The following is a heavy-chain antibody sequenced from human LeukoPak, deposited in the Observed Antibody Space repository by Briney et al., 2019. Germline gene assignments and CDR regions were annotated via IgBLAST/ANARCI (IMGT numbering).Heavy chain of an antibody. CDR1: GFTFSSYA. CDR3: ARGSPTGWPRPYYFDY. Sequence: GGSLRLSCAASGFTFSSYAMHWVRQAPGKGLEWVAVISYDGSNKYYADSVKGRFTISRDNSKNTLYLQMNSLRAEDTAVYYCARGSPTGWPRPYYFDYWGQRTLVTVSS. J-gene: IGHJ4*02. D-gene: IGHD3-9*01. V-gene: IGHV3-30-3*01. CDR2: ISYDGSNK.